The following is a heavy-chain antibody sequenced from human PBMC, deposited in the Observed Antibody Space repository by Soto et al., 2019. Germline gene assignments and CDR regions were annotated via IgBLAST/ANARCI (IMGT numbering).Heavy chain of an antibody. V-gene: IGHV3-30*18. J-gene: IGHJ4*02. CDR1: GFTFSSYG. CDR2: ISYDGSNK. Sequence: GGSLRLSCAASGFTFSSYGMHWVRQAPGKGLEWVAVISYDGSNKYYADSVKGRSTISRDNSKNTLYLQMNSLRAEDTAVYYCAKNHYDSSGLVDYWGQGTLVTV. D-gene: IGHD3-22*01. CDR3: AKNHYDSSGLVDY.